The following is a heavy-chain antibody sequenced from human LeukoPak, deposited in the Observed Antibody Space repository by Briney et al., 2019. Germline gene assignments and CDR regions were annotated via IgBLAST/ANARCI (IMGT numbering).Heavy chain of an antibody. CDR3: AKDEADGITTFGVVEYYFDY. V-gene: IGHV3-30*02. CDR2: IRYDGSNK. Sequence: GGSLRLSCAASGFTFSSYGMQWVRQAPGKGLEWVAFIRYDGSNKYYADSVKGRFTISRDNSKNTLYLQMNSLRAEDTAVYYCAKDEADGITTFGVVEYYFDYWGQGTLVTVSS. J-gene: IGHJ4*02. CDR1: GFTFSSYG. D-gene: IGHD3-3*01.